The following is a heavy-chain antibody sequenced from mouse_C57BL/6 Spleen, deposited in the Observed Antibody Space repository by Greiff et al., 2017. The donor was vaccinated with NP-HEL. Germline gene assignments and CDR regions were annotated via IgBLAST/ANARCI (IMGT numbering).Heavy chain of an antibody. CDR2: IDPSDSET. J-gene: IGHJ3*01. V-gene: IGHV1-52*01. CDR1: GYTFTSYW. Sequence: VQLQQPGAELVRPGSSVKLSCKASGYTFTSYWMHWVKQRPIQGLEWIGNIDPSDSETHYNQKFKDKATLTVDKSSSTAYMQLSSLTSEDSAVYYCAREWGGTLFAYWGQGTLVTVSA. CDR3: AREWGGTLFAY. D-gene: IGHD1-3*01.